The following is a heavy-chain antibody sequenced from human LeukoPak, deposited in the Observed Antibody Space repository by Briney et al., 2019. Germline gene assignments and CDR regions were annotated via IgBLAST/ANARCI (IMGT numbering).Heavy chain of an antibody. CDR2: IYPGDSDT. V-gene: IGHV5-51*01. J-gene: IGHJ5*01. CDR3: AKYYDRGYGWFHS. CDR1: GYSFTSYW. D-gene: IGHD3-22*01. Sequence: GESLKISCKGSGYSFTSYWIGWVRQMPGKGLEWMGIIYPGDSDTKYSPSFEGRITFSVDESITTAYLEWSSLKASDTAIYYCAKYYDRGYGWFHSWGQGTLVTVSS.